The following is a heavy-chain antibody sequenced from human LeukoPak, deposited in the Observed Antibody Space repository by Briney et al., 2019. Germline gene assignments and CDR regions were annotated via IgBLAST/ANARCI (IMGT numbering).Heavy chain of an antibody. CDR1: GYSFTTYW. CDR2: IYPGDSDT. V-gene: IGHV5-51*01. J-gene: IGHJ4*02. D-gene: IGHD1-1*01. Sequence: GESLKISCKGSGYSFTTYWIGWVRQMPGKGLEWMGIIYPGDSDTRYSPSFRGQVIISVGKSISTAYLQWSSLKASDTAIYYCARTYSSDPTREFDYWGQGALVTVSS. CDR3: ARTYSSDPTREFDY.